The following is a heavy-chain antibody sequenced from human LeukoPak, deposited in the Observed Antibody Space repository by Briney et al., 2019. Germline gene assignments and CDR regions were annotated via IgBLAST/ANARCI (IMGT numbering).Heavy chain of an antibody. J-gene: IGHJ6*02. CDR1: GGTFSSYA. CDR3: ARSILVVPVVSHYNYGVDF. CDR2: IIPIFGTA. Sequence: ASVKVSCKASGGTFSSYAISWVRQAPGRGLEWMGGIIPIFGTANYAQKFQGRATITADESTSTAYMELSSLRSEDAAVYYCARSILVVPVVSHYNYGVDFWGQGTTVTVSS. V-gene: IGHV1-69*13. D-gene: IGHD2-2*01.